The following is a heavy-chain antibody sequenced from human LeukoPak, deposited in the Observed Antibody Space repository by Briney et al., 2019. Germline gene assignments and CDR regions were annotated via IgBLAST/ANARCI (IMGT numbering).Heavy chain of an antibody. J-gene: IGHJ6*03. CDR1: GFTFSSYS. D-gene: IGHD2-15*01. V-gene: IGHV3-21*01. Sequence: GGSLRLSCAASGFTFSSYSMNWVRQAPGKGLEWVSSISSSSYIYYSDSVKGRFTISRDNAKNSVYLQMNSLRAEDTAVYYCARDGKYGYCSGGSCYLYYYYYMDVWGKGTTVTVSS. CDR2: ISSSSYI. CDR3: ARDGKYGYCSGGSCYLYYYYYMDV.